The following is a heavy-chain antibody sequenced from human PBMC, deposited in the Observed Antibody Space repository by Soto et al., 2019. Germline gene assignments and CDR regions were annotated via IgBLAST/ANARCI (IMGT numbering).Heavy chain of an antibody. V-gene: IGHV3-74*03. Sequence: EVQLVDSGGGLVQPGGSLRLSCAASGFAFSSYWMQWVRQPPGKGPVWVSRISSDGRNTTYADPVKGRFTISRDNAKNTLHLQMTSLTDDDTAVYYCCKASTVTGVGGYRWGQGTLVTVSS. CDR1: GFAFSSYW. CDR2: ISSDGRNT. CDR3: CKASTVTGVGGYR. D-gene: IGHD6-19*01. J-gene: IGHJ5*02.